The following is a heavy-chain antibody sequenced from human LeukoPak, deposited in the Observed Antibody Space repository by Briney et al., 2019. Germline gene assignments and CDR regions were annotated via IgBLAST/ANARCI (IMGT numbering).Heavy chain of an antibody. CDR3: AREGYYGAFDI. J-gene: IGHJ3*02. Sequence: GGSLCLSCAASGFTFSDYSTNWVRQAPGKGLEWVSYIGANSAIYYADSVKGRFTISRDNAKNSLSLQMNSLRDDDTAVYYCAREGYYGAFDIWGQGTMVTVSS. V-gene: IGHV3-48*02. D-gene: IGHD3-10*01. CDR1: GFTFSDYS. CDR2: IGANSAI.